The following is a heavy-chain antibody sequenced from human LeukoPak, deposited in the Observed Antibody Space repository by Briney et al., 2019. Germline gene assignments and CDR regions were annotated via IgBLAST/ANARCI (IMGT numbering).Heavy chain of an antibody. CDR2: IYYSGST. CDR3: ARGSGLPFDY. V-gene: IGHV4-39*07. J-gene: IGHJ4*02. D-gene: IGHD2-15*01. Sequence: SETLSLTCTVSGGSISSNTYYWGWIRQPPGKGLEWIGSIYYSGSTNYNPSLKSRVTISVDTSKNQFSLKMSSVTAADTAVYYCARGSGLPFDYWGQGTLVTVSS. CDR1: GGSISSNTYY.